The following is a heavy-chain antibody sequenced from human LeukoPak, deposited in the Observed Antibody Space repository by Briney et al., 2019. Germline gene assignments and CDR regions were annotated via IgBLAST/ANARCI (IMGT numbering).Heavy chain of an antibody. D-gene: IGHD6-19*01. V-gene: IGHV4-34*01. CDR3: ASFSSGWYYNWFDP. Sequence: PSETLSLTCAVYGGSFSGYYWSWIRQPPGKGLEWIGGINHSGSTNYNPSLKSRVTISVDTSKNQFSLKLSSVTAADTAVYYCASFSSGWYYNWFDPWGQGTLVTVSS. CDR1: GGSFSGYY. J-gene: IGHJ5*02. CDR2: INHSGST.